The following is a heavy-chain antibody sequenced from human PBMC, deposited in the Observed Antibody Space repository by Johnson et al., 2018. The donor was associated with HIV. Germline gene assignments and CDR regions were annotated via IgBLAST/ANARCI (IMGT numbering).Heavy chain of an antibody. CDR3: TRDRDGVGVS. J-gene: IGHJ3*01. CDR2: ISYDGSKK. CDR1: GFTFSSYA. D-gene: IGHD3-10*01. Sequence: VQLVESGGGVVQPGRSLRLSCAASGFTFSSYAMHWVRQAPAKGLQWVAVISYDGSKKYYVESVQGRFTISRDNSKNTLYLQMSSLKTEDTAVYYCTRDRDGVGVSWGQGTMVTVSS. V-gene: IGHV3-30*04.